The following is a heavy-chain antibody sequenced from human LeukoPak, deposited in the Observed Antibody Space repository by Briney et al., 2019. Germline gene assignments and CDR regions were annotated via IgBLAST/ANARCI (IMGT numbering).Heavy chain of an antibody. CDR3: ARDRYDSPFDY. CDR1: GGTFSSYA. J-gene: IGHJ4*02. Sequence: SVKVSCKASGGTFSSYAISWVRQAPGQRLEWMGRIIPILGIANYAQKFQGRVTITADKSTSTAYMELSSLRSEDTAVYYCARDRYDSPFDYWGQGTLVTVSS. V-gene: IGHV1-69*04. D-gene: IGHD1-1*01. CDR2: IIPILGIA.